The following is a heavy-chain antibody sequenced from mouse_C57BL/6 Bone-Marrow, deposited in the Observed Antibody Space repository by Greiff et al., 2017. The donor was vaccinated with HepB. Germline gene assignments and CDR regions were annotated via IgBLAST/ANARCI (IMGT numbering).Heavy chain of an antibody. J-gene: IGHJ2*01. V-gene: IGHV1-81*01. Sequence: LEESGAELARPGASVKLSCKASGYTFTSYGISWVKQRTGQGLEWIGEIYPRSGNTYYNEKFKGKATLTADKSSSTAYMELRSLTSEDSAVYFCARGPGTYFDYWGQGTTLTVSS. CDR1: GYTFTSYG. CDR3: ARGPGTYFDY. CDR2: IYPRSGNT. D-gene: IGHD4-1*01.